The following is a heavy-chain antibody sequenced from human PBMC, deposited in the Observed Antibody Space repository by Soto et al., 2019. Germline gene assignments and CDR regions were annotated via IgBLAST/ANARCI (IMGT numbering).Heavy chain of an antibody. V-gene: IGHV3-74*01. CDR1: GFTFSSYW. J-gene: IGHJ4*02. CDR3: ARSHRPSSTPDY. Sequence: EVQLVESGGGLVQPGGSLRLSCAASGFTFSSYWMHWVRQAPGKGLEWVSRIHDDGRRTSYADSVKGRFTISRDNAKNTLYLHLNSPRDDDTAIYYCARSHRPSSTPDYWGQGPLVTASS. CDR2: IHDDGRRT.